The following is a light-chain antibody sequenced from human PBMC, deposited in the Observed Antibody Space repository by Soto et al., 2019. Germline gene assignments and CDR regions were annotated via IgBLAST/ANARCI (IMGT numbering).Light chain of an antibody. Sequence: DIQLTQSPSSLSVSVGERVTITCRASQAISSYLAWYQQKPGKVPELLIYATSTLQSGAPSRFSGSGSGTDFTLTISSLQPEDVATYYCHKYNHAPTFGGGTKVEIK. CDR2: ATS. CDR3: HKYNHAPT. V-gene: IGKV1-27*01. J-gene: IGKJ4*01. CDR1: QAISSY.